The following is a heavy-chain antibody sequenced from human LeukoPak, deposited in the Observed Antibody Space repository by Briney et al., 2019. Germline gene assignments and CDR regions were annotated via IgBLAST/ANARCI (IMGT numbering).Heavy chain of an antibody. V-gene: IGHV3-30*03. CDR1: GFTFSSYG. J-gene: IGHJ4*02. D-gene: IGHD3-9*01. CDR2: ISYDGSNK. Sequence: PGGSLRLSCAASGFTFSSYGMHWVRQAPGKGLEWVAVISYDGSNKYYADSVKGRFTISRNNARDILYLQMDSLRVEDTAIYYCARVYDVLTGGFDYWGQGVPVTVSS. CDR3: ARVYDVLTGGFDY.